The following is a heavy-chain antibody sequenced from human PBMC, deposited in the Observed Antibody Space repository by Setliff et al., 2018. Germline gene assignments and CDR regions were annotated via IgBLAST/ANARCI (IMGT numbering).Heavy chain of an antibody. D-gene: IGHD5-12*01. V-gene: IGHV3-30*02. Sequence: PGGSLRLSCAASGFTFSSYSMNWVRQAPGKGLEWLAFISYHEITKTFADSVKGRFTVSRDNSQNTVFLQMDSLKSADTAVYYCANAQRGYSGYASGDAFDIWGQGTMVTVSS. CDR1: GFTFSSYS. J-gene: IGHJ3*02. CDR3: ANAQRGYSGYASGDAFDI. CDR2: ISYHEITK.